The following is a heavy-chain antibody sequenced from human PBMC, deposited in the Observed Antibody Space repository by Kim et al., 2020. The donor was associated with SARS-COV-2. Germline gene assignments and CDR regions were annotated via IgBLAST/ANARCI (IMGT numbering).Heavy chain of an antibody. V-gene: IGHV1-2*02. D-gene: IGHD5-18*01. CDR3: ARDRKARSAMDLDY. CDR2: INPNSGGT. CDR1: GYTFTGYY. J-gene: IGHJ4*02. Sequence: ASVKVSCKASGYTFTGYYMHWVRQAPGQGLEWMGWINPNSGGTNYAQKFQGRVTMTRDTSISTAYMELSRLRSDDTAVYYCARDRKARSAMDLDYWGQGTLVTVSS.